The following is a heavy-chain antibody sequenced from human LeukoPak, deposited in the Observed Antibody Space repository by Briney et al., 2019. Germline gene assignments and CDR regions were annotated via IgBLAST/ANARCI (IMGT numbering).Heavy chain of an antibody. J-gene: IGHJ4*02. Sequence: SVKVSCKASGYTFTSYGISWVRQAPGQGLEWMGGIIPIFGTANYAQKFQGRVTITADESTSTAYMELSSLRSEDTAVYYCAREGALGYCSGGSCYYFDYWGQGTLVTVSS. CDR2: IIPIFGTA. V-gene: IGHV1-69*13. CDR3: AREGALGYCSGGSCYYFDY. D-gene: IGHD2-15*01. CDR1: GYTFTSYG.